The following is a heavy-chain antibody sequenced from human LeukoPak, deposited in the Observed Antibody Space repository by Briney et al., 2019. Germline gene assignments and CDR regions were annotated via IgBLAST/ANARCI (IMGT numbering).Heavy chain of an antibody. CDR1: GFTFSSYE. D-gene: IGHD3-10*01. V-gene: IGHV3-48*03. CDR3: ATAYSGSLLEMAADY. CDR2: ISSSGSTI. Sequence: GGSLRLSCAASGFTFSSYEMNWVRQAPGKGLEWVSYISSSGSTIYYADSVKGRFTISRDNAKNSLYLQMNSLRAEDTAVYYCATAYSGSLLEMAADYWGQGTLVTVSS. J-gene: IGHJ4*02.